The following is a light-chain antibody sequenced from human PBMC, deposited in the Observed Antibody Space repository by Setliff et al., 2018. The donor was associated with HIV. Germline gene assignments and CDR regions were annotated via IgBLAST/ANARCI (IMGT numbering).Light chain of an antibody. V-gene: IGLV2-14*01. CDR3: SSYTGSSTPYV. CDR2: DVS. CDR1: SSDVGAYNH. Sequence: SALTQPASVSGSPGQSITISCSVTSSDVGAYNHVSWFQLHPGKAPKLMIYDVSDRPAGVSNRFSGSRSGNTASLTISGLQAEDEADYFCSSYTGSSTPYVFGTGTKVTVL. J-gene: IGLJ1*01.